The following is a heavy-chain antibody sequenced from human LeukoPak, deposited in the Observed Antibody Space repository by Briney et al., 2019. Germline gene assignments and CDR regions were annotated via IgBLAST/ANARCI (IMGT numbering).Heavy chain of an antibody. Sequence: GGSLRLSCAASGFTFSSYAMHWVRQAPGKGLEWVAVISYDGSNKYYADSVKGRFTISRDNSKNTLYLQMNSLRAEDTAVYYCARDSGKEGAFDIWGQGTMVTVSS. V-gene: IGHV3-30-3*01. CDR1: GFTFSSYA. D-gene: IGHD6-25*01. CDR3: ARDSGKEGAFDI. CDR2: ISYDGSNK. J-gene: IGHJ3*02.